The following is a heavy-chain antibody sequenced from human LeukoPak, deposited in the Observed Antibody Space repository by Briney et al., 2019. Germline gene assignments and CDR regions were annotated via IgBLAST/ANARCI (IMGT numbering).Heavy chain of an antibody. D-gene: IGHD1-26*01. J-gene: IGHJ2*01. V-gene: IGHV1-2*04. CDR3: ASGGRHYLNPLGWYFDL. Sequence: ASVKVSCTASGYTFTGYYMHWVRQAPGQGLEWMGWINPNSGGTNYAQKFQGWVTMTRDTSISTAYMELSRLRSDDTAVYYCASGGRHYLNPLGWYFDLWGRRTLVTVSS. CDR2: INPNSGGT. CDR1: GYTFTGYY.